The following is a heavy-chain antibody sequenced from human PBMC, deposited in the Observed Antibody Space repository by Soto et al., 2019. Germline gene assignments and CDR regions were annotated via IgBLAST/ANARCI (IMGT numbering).Heavy chain of an antibody. D-gene: IGHD3-22*01. Sequence: QVQLVESGGGLVQTSGSLRIACVASGFTFSDYYMSWVRQAPGKGLEWVSYISSTGNTIYYADSVKGRFTIPRDNAKNSVYLQMNNLRAEDTALYFCAKMSSENYYDPVFSWGQGTLVTVSS. CDR1: GFTFSDYY. J-gene: IGHJ4*02. CDR3: AKMSSENYYDPVFS. CDR2: ISSTGNTI. V-gene: IGHV3-11*01.